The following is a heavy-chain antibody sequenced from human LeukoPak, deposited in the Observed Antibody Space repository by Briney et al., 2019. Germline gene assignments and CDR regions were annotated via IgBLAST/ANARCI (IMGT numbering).Heavy chain of an antibody. J-gene: IGHJ4*02. D-gene: IGHD3-3*01. CDR2: IWYDGSNT. CDR3: AKWHYDFWSGYLGYFDY. Sequence: GGSLRLSCAASGFSFSSHGMHWVRQAPGKGLEWVALIWYDGSNTFYADSVKGRFTISRDNSKNTLYLQMNSLRAEDTAVYYCAKWHYDFWSGYLGYFDYWGQGTLVTVSS. CDR1: GFSFSSHG. V-gene: IGHV3-33*06.